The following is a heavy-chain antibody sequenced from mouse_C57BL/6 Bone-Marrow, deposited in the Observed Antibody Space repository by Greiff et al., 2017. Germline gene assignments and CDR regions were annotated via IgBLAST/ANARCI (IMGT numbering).Heavy chain of an antibody. J-gene: IGHJ2*01. CDR3: ARLSGYFYFDY. CDR2: IYPRSGNT. V-gene: IGHV1-81*01. Sequence: QVQLQQSGAELARPGASVKLSCKASGYTFTSYGISWVKQRPGQGLEWIGEIYPRSGNTYYNEKFKGKAKLTADKSSSTAYMELRSLTAEDSAVYFCARLSGYFYFDYWGQGTTLTVSS. CDR1: GYTFTSYG. D-gene: IGHD2-3*01.